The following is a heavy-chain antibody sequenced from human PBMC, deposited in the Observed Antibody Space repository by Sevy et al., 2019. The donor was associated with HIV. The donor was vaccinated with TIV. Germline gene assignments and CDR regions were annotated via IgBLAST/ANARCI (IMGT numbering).Heavy chain of an antibody. CDR2: IIPVLGVT. J-gene: IGHJ4*02. CDR3: AGEPGSGDYSH. Sequence: ASVKVSCKASGGTFSTTAISWVRQAPGQGLEWMGRIIPVLGVTKYAQKFQGRVTITADKSTSTAYMGLSSLTFEDTAFYYCAGEPGSGDYSHWGQGTLVTVSS. D-gene: IGHD3-3*01. V-gene: IGHV1-69*04. CDR1: GGTFSTTA.